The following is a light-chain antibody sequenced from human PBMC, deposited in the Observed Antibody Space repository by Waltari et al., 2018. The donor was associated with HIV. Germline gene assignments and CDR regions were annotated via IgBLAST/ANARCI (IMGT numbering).Light chain of an antibody. CDR3: SSYVGSSNVV. V-gene: IGLV2-8*01. CDR2: EVT. Sequence: QSALTQPPSASGSPGQSLTISCPGTSSPVGGYNYVSWYQQHPGKAPKLMIYEVTKRPSGVPDRFSGSKSGNTASLTVSGLQAEDEAEYYCSSYVGSSNVVFGGGTKLTVL. J-gene: IGLJ2*01. CDR1: SSPVGGYNY.